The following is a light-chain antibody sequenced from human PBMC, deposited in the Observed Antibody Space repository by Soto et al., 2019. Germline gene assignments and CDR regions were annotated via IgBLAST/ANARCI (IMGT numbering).Light chain of an antibody. CDR3: QQHNNWPPPYT. Sequence: EIVMTQSPATLSVSPGERATLSCRASQSGSSNLAWYQQKPGQPPRLLVYRASTRATGIPARFSGSGSGTEFSLTISNLQSEDSAVYYCQQHNNWPPPYTFGQGTKLEVK. CDR2: RAS. V-gene: IGKV3-15*01. CDR1: QSGSSN. J-gene: IGKJ2*01.